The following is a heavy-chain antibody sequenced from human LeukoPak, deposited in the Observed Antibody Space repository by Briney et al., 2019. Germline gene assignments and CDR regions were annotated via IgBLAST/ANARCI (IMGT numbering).Heavy chain of an antibody. CDR2: INPGDSAT. J-gene: IGHJ4*02. Sequence: GESLKISCKGSGYSFTSYWIGWVRQMPGKGLEWMGIINPGDSATKYSPSFQGEVTISDDNSITTAHLQWSSLNASDTAKYYCANPGYRSRYFDYWGQGTLVTASS. CDR1: GYSFTSYW. V-gene: IGHV5-51*01. CDR3: ANPGYRSRYFDY. D-gene: IGHD6-19*01.